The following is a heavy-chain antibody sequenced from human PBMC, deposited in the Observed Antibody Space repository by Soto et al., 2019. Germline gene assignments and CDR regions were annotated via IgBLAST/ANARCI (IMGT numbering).Heavy chain of an antibody. CDR1: GGSISSGGYY. J-gene: IGHJ6*02. CDR2: IYYSGST. CDR3: ARDYLTMVRGGRGYYGMDV. D-gene: IGHD3-10*01. Sequence: QVQLQESGPGLVKPSQTLSLTCTVSGGSISSGGYYWSWIRQHPGKGLEWIGYIYYSGSTYYNPSLTSRVTISVDTSKNQFSLKLSSVTAADTAVYYCARDYLTMVRGGRGYYGMDVWGQGTTVTVSS. V-gene: IGHV4-31*03.